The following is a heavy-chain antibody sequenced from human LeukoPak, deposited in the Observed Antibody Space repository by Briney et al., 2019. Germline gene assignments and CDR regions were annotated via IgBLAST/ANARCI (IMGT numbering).Heavy chain of an antibody. CDR1: GYTFTGYY. J-gene: IGHJ1*01. V-gene: IGHV1-2*02. D-gene: IGHD3-10*01. Sequence: ASVKVSCKPSGYTFTGYYMHWVRQAPGQGLEWMGLINPNIVGTNYAQNFQGRVTITRYTSISTAYMELSRLKSDDTAVFYCARVAIMVRGVNLFHQWGQGTLVTVSS. CDR3: ARVAIMVRGVNLFHQ. CDR2: INPNIVGT.